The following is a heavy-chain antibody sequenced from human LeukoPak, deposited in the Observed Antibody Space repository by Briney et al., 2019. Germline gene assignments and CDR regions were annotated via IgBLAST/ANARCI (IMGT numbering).Heavy chain of an antibody. Sequence: GGSLRLSCAASGFAVSDHYMSWVRQAPGKGLEWVSSISSSSDYIYYADSLKGRFTISRDNAKNSLYLQMNSLRAEDTAVYYCAREEGGAGLYGFDIWGQGTMVTVSS. D-gene: IGHD1-26*01. CDR2: ISSSSDYI. CDR3: AREEGGAGLYGFDI. CDR1: GFAVSDHY. V-gene: IGHV3-21*01. J-gene: IGHJ3*02.